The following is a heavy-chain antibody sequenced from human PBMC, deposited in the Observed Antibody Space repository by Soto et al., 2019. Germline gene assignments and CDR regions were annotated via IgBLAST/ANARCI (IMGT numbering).Heavy chain of an antibody. CDR3: ARTGKRWLQLNCGMDV. V-gene: IGHV1-69*01. Sequence: QVQLVQSGAEVKKPGSSVKVSCKASGGTFSSYAISWVRQAPGQGLEWMGGIIPIFGTANYAQTFQGRVTITADESTSTAYMELSSLRSEDTAVYYCARTGKRWLQLNCGMDVWGQGTTVTVSS. CDR1: GGTFSSYA. D-gene: IGHD5-12*01. CDR2: IIPIFGTA. J-gene: IGHJ6*01.